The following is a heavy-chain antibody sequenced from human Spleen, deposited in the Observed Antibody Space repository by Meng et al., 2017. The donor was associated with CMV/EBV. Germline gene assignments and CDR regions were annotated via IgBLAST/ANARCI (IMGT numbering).Heavy chain of an antibody. CDR3: ARGGELFPFDH. Sequence: ASVKVSCKASGGTFSSYTISWVRQAPGQGLEWMGRISAYNGNTNYAQKLQGRVTMTTDTSTSTAYMELRSLRSDDTAVYYCARGGELFPFDHWGQGTLVTVSS. V-gene: IGHV1-18*01. CDR1: GGTFSSYT. CDR2: ISAYNGNT. D-gene: IGHD2/OR15-2a*01. J-gene: IGHJ4*02.